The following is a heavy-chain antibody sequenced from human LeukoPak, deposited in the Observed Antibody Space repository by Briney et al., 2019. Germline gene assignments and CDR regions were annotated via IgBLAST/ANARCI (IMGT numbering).Heavy chain of an antibody. CDR2: IYYSGRT. J-gene: IGHJ4*02. CDR3: ARVSDYYDSSGPIQAFDY. D-gene: IGHD3-22*01. V-gene: IGHV4-59*01. CDR1: GGSISSYY. Sequence: SETLSLTCTVSGGSISSYYWSWIRQPPGKGLEWIGYIYYSGRTNYNPSLKSRVTISVDTSKNQFCLKLSSVTAADTAVYYCARVSDYYDSSGPIQAFDYWGQGTLVTVSS.